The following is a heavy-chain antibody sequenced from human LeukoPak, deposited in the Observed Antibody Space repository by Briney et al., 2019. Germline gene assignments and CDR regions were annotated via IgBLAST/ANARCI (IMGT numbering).Heavy chain of an antibody. V-gene: IGHV1-2*02. J-gene: IGHJ5*02. CDR3: AGLGSTMEGRIDP. CDR2: IYIDSGHT. CDR1: GYFFSGYY. D-gene: IGHD3-10*01. Sequence: ASVKVSCKASGYFFSGYYVHWVRQAPGQGLDWMGRIYIDSGHTNYAQKLQGRVTMTRDTSISTAYMELSSLTSDDTAVYYCAGLGSTMEGRIDPWGQGTPVTVSS.